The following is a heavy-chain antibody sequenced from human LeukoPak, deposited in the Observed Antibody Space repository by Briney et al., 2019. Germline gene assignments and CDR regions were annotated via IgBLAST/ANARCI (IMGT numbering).Heavy chain of an antibody. V-gene: IGHV3-23*01. Sequence: GGSLRLSCAASGFTFSSYAMSWVRQAPGKGLEWVSAISGSGGSTYYADSVKGRFTISRDNSKNTLYLQMHTLRAEDAAVYYCAKPPLTHYYYYMDVWGKGTPVTVSS. D-gene: IGHD4-23*01. CDR1: GFTFSSYA. J-gene: IGHJ6*03. CDR2: ISGSGGST. CDR3: AKPPLTHYYYYMDV.